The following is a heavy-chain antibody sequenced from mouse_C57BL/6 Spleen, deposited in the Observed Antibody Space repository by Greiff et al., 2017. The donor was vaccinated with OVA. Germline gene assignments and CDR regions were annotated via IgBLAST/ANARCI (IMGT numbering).Heavy chain of an antibody. J-gene: IGHJ2*01. Sequence: EVKLVESVAELVRPGASVKLSCTASGFNIKNTYMHWVKQRPEQGLEWIGRIDPANGNTKYAPKFQGKATITADTSSNTAYLQLSSLTSEDTAIYYCARESGYDGYYFDYWGQGTTLTVSS. D-gene: IGHD2-2*01. CDR3: ARESGYDGYYFDY. CDR1: GFNIKNTY. CDR2: IDPANGNT. V-gene: IGHV14-3*01.